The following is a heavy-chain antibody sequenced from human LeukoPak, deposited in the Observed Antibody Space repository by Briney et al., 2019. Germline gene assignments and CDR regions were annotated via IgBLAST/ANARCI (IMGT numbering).Heavy chain of an antibody. CDR3: ARGYSYGHTYYYYYYMDV. J-gene: IGHJ6*03. V-gene: IGHV3-48*01. CDR1: GFTFSSYS. D-gene: IGHD5-18*01. Sequence: GGSLRLSCAASGFTFSSYSMNWVRQAPGKGLEWVSYISSSSSTIFYADSVKGRFTLHRHNAKNSLYLQMNSLRAEDTAVYYCARGYSYGHTYYYYYYMDVWGKGTTVTVSS. CDR2: ISSSSSTI.